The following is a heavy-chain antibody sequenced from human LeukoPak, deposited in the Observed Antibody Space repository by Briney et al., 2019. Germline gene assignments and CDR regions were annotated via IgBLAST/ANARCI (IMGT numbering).Heavy chain of an antibody. J-gene: IGHJ4*02. CDR1: GGSISNYY. CDR2: IHYSGST. CDR3: AREGSRDFWSGPVYYFDY. V-gene: IGHV4-59*01. D-gene: IGHD3-3*01. Sequence: SETLSLTCTVSGGSISNYYWSWIRQPPGKGLEWIGYIHYSGSTYYNPSLTSRVTISIDTSKDQLSLRLSSVTAADTAVYYCAREGSRDFWSGPVYYFDYWGQGTLVTVSS.